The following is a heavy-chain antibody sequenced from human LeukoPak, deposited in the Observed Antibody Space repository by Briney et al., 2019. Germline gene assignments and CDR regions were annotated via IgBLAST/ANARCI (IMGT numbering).Heavy chain of an antibody. CDR1: GSTFSSYG. J-gene: IGHJ3*02. CDR3: VREYCSGGSCSDAFDI. CDR2: ISGSGGST. V-gene: IGHV3-23*01. Sequence: GSLRLSCAASGSTFSSYGMSWVRQAPGKGLEWVSAISGSGGSTYYADSVKGRFTISRDNSKNTLYLQMNSLRAEDTAVYYCVREYCSGGSCSDAFDIWGQGTMVTVSS. D-gene: IGHD2-15*01.